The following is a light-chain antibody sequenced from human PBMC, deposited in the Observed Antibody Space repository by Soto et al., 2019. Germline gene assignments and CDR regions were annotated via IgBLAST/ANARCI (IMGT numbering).Light chain of an antibody. Sequence: EIGMTQSPATLSVSPGERATLSCRASQSVSSNLAWYQQKPGQAPRLLIYGASTRATGIPARFSGSGSGTEFTLTISSLQSEDFAVYYCQQYMWRGTFGQGTKVEIK. CDR3: QQYMWRGT. V-gene: IGKV3-15*01. J-gene: IGKJ1*01. CDR2: GAS. CDR1: QSVSSN.